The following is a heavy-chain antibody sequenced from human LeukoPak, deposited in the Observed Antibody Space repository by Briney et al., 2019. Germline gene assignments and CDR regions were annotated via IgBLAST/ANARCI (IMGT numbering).Heavy chain of an antibody. CDR2: ISAYNGNT. CDR1: GYTFTSYG. J-gene: IGHJ4*02. D-gene: IGHD3-10*01. V-gene: IGHV1-18*04. CDR3: ARETMVRGVIITYFDY. Sequence: ASVKVSCKASGYTFTSYGISWVRQAPGQGLELMGWISAYNGNTNYAQKLQGRVTMTTDTSTSTAYMELRSLRSDDTAVYYCARETMVRGVIITYFDYWGQGTLVTVSS.